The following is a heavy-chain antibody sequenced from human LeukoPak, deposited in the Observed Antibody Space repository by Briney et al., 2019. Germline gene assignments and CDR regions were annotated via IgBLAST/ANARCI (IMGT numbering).Heavy chain of an antibody. V-gene: IGHV3-23*01. J-gene: IGHJ4*02. CDR2: ISGSGGST. CDR1: GFTFSSYA. CDR3: ARGFSTLIFVYGDYVFY. Sequence: GGSLRLSCAASGFTFSSYAMSWVRQAPGKGLEWVSAISGSGGSTYYADSVKGRFTIFKDNSKDTLYLQMNSLRDEDTAVYYCARGFSTLIFVYGDYVFYWGQGTLVTVSS. D-gene: IGHD4-17*01.